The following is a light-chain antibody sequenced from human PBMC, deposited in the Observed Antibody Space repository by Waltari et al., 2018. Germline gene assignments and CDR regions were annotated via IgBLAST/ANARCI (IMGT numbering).Light chain of an antibody. V-gene: IGKV3-20*01. CDR2: GAY. CDR3: QQYGSSPLIT. J-gene: IGKJ5*01. Sequence: SSRATKSVSSSYLPWHHQNPDPAPRLLFYGAYSRATGIPDRFSGRWSGTDFILTISRLEPEDFAVYYCQQYGSSPLITFGQGTRLEIK. CDR1: KSVSSSY.